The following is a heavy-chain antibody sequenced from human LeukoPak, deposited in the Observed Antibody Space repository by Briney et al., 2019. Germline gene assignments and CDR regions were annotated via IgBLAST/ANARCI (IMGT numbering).Heavy chain of an antibody. V-gene: IGHV3-11*01. D-gene: IGHD2-2*01. Sequence: GGSLRLSCAAPGFTFSDYYMNWIRQAPGKGLEWVSYISTSGSTIYYSDSVKGRFTISRDNAKNSLYLQMNSLRAEDTAVYYRAREHCSTTSCWSDTWGQGTLVTVSS. CDR1: GFTFSDYY. CDR3: AREHCSTTSCWSDT. CDR2: ISTSGSTI. J-gene: IGHJ5*02.